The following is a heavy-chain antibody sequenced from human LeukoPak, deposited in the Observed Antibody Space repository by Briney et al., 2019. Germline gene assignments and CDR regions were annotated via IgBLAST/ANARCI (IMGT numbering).Heavy chain of an antibody. V-gene: IGHV3-13*01. D-gene: IGHD1-1*01. J-gene: IGHJ6*03. CDR2: IGTASDT. Sequence: GGSLRLSCAASGFTFSSFDMHWVRQPTGQGLEWVSTIGTASDTYCPGSVEGRFTLSRDNAKNSLYLQMNSLTAGDTAVYYCARGPPRGIYYYMDVWGKGTTVTVSS. CDR1: GFTFSSFD. CDR3: ARGPPRGIYYYMDV.